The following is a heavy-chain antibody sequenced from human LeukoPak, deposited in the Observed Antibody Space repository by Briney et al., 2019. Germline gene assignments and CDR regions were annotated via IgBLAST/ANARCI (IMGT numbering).Heavy chain of an antibody. CDR1: GGSFSGYY. D-gene: IGHD3-22*01. J-gene: IGHJ4*02. CDR3: AREGYFTYFDY. CDR2: INHSGST. Sequence: SETLSLTCAVYGGSFSGYYWSWIRQPPGKGLEWIGEINHSGSTNYNPSLKSRVTISVDTSKNQFSLKLSSVTAADTAVYYCAREGYFTYFDYWGQGTLVTVSS. V-gene: IGHV4-34*01.